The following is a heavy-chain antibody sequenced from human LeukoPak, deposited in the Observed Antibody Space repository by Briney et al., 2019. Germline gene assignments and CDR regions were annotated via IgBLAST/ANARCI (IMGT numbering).Heavy chain of an antibody. J-gene: IGHJ4*02. D-gene: IGHD1-1*01. V-gene: IGHV3-7*01. Sequence: TGGSLRPSSAASGFTFSSFWMGWVRQAPGKGLEWVASIKYDESEKHYVDSVKGRFTVSRDNAKNSLYLQMNSLRAEDTAVYFCARITTNGYFEYWGQGTLVTVSS. CDR1: GFTFSSFW. CDR3: ARITTNGYFEY. CDR2: IKYDESEK.